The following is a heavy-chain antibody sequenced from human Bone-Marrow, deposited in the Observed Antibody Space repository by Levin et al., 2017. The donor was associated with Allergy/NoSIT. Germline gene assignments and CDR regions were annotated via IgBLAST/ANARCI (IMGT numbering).Heavy chain of an antibody. CDR2: IDPNSGDT. CDR3: ARGFATPLVLIDF. V-gene: IGHV1-2*02. CDR1: GYTFTNYY. Sequence: ASVKVSCTTSGYTFTNYYINWVRQAPGQGLEWMGWIDPNSGDTKYAQKFQDRVTMTTDTSISTAYMALRRLRFDDTAVYYCARGFATPLVLIDFWGQGALVTVSS. D-gene: IGHD2-15*01. J-gene: IGHJ4*02.